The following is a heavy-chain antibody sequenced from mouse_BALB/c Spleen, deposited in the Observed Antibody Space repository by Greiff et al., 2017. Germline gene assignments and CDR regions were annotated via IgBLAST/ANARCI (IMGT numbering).Heavy chain of an antibody. D-gene: IGHD2-14*01. CDR3: AREVRFDY. Sequence: VQLQQSGPELVKPGASVKISCKASGYAFSSSWMNWVKQRPGQGLEWIGRIYPGDGDTNYNGKFKGKATLTADKSSSTAYMQLSSLTSVDSAVYLCAREVRFDYWGQGTTLTVSS. CDR1: GYAFSSSW. CDR2: IYPGDGDT. J-gene: IGHJ2*01. V-gene: IGHV1-82*01.